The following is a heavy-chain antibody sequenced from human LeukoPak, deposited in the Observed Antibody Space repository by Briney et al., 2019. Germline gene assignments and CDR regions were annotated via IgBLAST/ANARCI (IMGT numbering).Heavy chain of an antibody. CDR1: GYTFTGYY. CDR2: SSAGNGNT. Sequence: GASVKVSCKASGYTFTGYYMHWVRQAPGQRLEWMGWSSAGNGNTRYSQEFQGRVTITRDTSARTAYMELSSLRSEDMAVYYCARGHSSYDIDYWGQGTLVTVSS. J-gene: IGHJ4*02. CDR3: ARGHSSYDIDY. D-gene: IGHD5-12*01. V-gene: IGHV1-3*02.